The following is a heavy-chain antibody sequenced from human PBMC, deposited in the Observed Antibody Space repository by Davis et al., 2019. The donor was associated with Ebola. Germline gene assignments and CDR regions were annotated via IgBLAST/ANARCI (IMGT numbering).Heavy chain of an antibody. CDR3: ARGYPSSGYCSGGSCYYNWFDP. J-gene: IGHJ5*02. CDR2: ISSSGSTI. Sequence: GGSLRLSCAASGFTFSDYYMSWIRQAPGKGLEWVSYISSSGSTIYYADSVKGRFTISRDNAKNSLYLQMNSLRAEDTAVYYCARGYPSSGYCSGGSCYYNWFDPWGQGTLVTVSS. D-gene: IGHD2-15*01. V-gene: IGHV3-11*01. CDR1: GFTFSDYY.